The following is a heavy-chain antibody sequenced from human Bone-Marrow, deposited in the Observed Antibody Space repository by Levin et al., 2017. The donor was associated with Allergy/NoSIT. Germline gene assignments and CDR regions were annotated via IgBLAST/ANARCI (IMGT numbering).Heavy chain of an antibody. CDR2: IIPIFGTA. D-gene: IGHD3-22*01. CDR3: ARGPAGYYLSGPYYFDY. Sequence: SVKVSCKASGGTFSSYAISWVRQAPGQGLEWMGGIIPIFGTANYAQKFQGRVTITADESTSTAYMELSSLRSEDTAVYYCARGPAGYYLSGPYYFDYWGQGTLVTVSS. CDR1: GGTFSSYA. V-gene: IGHV1-69*13. J-gene: IGHJ4*02.